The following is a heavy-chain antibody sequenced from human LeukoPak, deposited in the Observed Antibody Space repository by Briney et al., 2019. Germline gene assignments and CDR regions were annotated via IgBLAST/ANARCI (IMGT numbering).Heavy chain of an antibody. V-gene: IGHV4-39*01. CDR1: GGSISSSSYY. J-gene: IGHJ2*01. D-gene: IGHD6-13*01. CDR3: ARLNIAAAGSYWYFDL. CDR2: IYYSGST. Sequence: PSETLSLTCTVSGGSISSSSYYWGWIRQPPGKGLEWIGSIYYSGSTYYNPSLKSRVTISVDTPKNQFSLKLSSVTAADTAVYYCARLNIAAAGSYWYFDLWGRGTLVTVS.